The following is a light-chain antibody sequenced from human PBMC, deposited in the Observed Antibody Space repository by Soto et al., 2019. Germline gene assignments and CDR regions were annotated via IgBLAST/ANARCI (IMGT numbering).Light chain of an antibody. CDR2: GAS. J-gene: IGKJ2*01. CDR3: QQRTHWPPYT. CDR1: QSVSSN. Sequence: EIVMTQSPATLSVSPGERATLSCRASQSVSSNLAWYQQKPGQAPRLLIYGASTRATGIPARFSGSGSGTEFTLTISSLQSEDFAVYYCQQRTHWPPYTFGQGTKLEIK. V-gene: IGKV3-15*01.